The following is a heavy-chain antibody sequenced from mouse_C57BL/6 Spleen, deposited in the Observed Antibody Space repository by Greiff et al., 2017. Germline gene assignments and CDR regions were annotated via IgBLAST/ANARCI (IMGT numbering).Heavy chain of an antibody. J-gene: IGHJ2*01. V-gene: IGHV1-66*01. CDR2: IYPGSGNT. CDR1: GYSFPSYY. D-gene: IGHD1-1*01. CDR3: AAGGAHYYGKQFDC. Sequence: VQVVESGPELVKPGASVKISCKASGYSFPSYYIHWVKQRPGQGLEWIGWIYPGSGNTKYNEKFKGKATLTADTSSSTAYMQLSSLTSEDSAVYDCAAGGAHYYGKQFDCWGQGTTLTVSS.